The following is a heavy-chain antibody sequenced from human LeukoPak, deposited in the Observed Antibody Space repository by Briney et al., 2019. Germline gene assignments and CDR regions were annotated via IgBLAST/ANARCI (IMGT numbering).Heavy chain of an antibody. CDR1: GFTFSSYD. J-gene: IGHJ4*02. CDR2: IGTTGDT. Sequence: GGSLRLSCAASGFTFSSYDMHWVRQVTGKYLEWVSAIGTTGDTYYPGSVKGRFTISRENAKNSLYLQMNSLRVEDTAVYFCAKSDCGSDGCKLLNYWGQGTLVTVSS. D-gene: IGHD2-21*01. CDR3: AKSDCGSDGCKLLNY. V-gene: IGHV3-13*01.